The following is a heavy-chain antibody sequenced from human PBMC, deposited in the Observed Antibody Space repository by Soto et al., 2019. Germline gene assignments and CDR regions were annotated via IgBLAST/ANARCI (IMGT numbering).Heavy chain of an antibody. V-gene: IGHV1-2*02. Sequence: ASVKVSCKASGYIFTGYYIHWVRQAPGQGLEWMGWINPNTRGTHSAQRFQGRVTMTRDTSISTAYMELSSLRSADSAVYYRARDRYSGYNSDFDSWGQGGPGTVAS. J-gene: IGHJ4*02. CDR3: ARDRYSGYNSDFDS. CDR2: INPNTRGT. CDR1: GYIFTGYY. D-gene: IGHD5-12*01.